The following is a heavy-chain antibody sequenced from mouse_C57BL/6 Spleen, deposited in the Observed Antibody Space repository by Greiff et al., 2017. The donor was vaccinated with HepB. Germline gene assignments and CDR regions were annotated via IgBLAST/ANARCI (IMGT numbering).Heavy chain of an antibody. CDR1: GYTFTSYW. Sequence: VQLQQPGAELVKPGASVKMSCKASGYTFTSYWITWVKQRPGQGLEWIGDIYPGSGSTNYNEKFKSKATLTVDTSSSTAYMQLSSLTSEDSAVYYCAREDGYYRAVDYWGQGTTLTVSS. D-gene: IGHD2-3*01. J-gene: IGHJ2*01. CDR3: AREDGYYRAVDY. CDR2: IYPGSGST. V-gene: IGHV1-55*01.